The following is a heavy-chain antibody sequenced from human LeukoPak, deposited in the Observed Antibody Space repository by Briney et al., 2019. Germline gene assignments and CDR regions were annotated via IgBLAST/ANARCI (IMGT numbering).Heavy chain of an antibody. D-gene: IGHD6-13*01. V-gene: IGHV3-53*01. CDR3: ARLGYSSSWYGGEYWFDP. CDR1: GFTFSSYA. Sequence: GGSLRLSCAASGFTFSSYAMRWVRQAPGKGLEWVSVIYSGGSTYYADSVKGRFTISRDNSKNTLYLQMNSLRAEDTAVYYCARLGYSSSWYGGEYWFDPWGQGTLVTVSS. CDR2: IYSGGST. J-gene: IGHJ5*02.